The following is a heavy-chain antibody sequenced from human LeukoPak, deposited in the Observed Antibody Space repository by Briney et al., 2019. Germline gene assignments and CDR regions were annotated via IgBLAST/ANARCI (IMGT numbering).Heavy chain of an antibody. J-gene: IGHJ6*02. Sequence: PSETLSLTCTVSGGSISSYYWSWIRQPAGKGLEWIGRIYTSGSTNYNPSLKSRVTMSVDTSKNQFSLKLSSVTAADTAVYYCARDHLVVVPAAYYYYGMDVWGQGTTVTVSS. CDR1: GGSISSYY. V-gene: IGHV4-4*07. D-gene: IGHD2-2*01. CDR3: ARDHLVVVPAAYYYYGMDV. CDR2: IYTSGST.